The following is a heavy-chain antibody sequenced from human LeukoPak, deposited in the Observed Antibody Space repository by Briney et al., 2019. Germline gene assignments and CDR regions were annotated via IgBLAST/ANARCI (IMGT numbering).Heavy chain of an antibody. CDR1: GFTFSTYA. J-gene: IGHJ4*02. V-gene: IGHV3-30*18. CDR2: ISYDGSNK. CDR3: AKSPVVDTAMLTGGFDY. D-gene: IGHD5-18*01. Sequence: PGRSLRLSCAASGFTFSTYAMHWVRQAPGKGLEWVAVISYDGSNKYYADSVTGRFTISRDNSRNTLYLQMNSLRAEDTAVYYCAKSPVVDTAMLTGGFDYWGQGTLVTVSS.